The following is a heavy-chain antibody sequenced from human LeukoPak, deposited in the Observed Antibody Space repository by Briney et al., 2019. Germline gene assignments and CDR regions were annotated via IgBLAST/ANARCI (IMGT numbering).Heavy chain of an antibody. J-gene: IGHJ4*02. CDR1: GGTFSSYA. CDR2: IIPILGIA. Sequence: GASVKVSCKASGGTFSSYAISWVRQAPGQGLEWMGRIIPILGIANYAQKFQGRVTITADKSTSTAYMELSSLRSEDTAVYYCARDALEMATIPFDYWGQGTLVTASS. CDR3: ARDALEMATIPFDY. V-gene: IGHV1-69*04. D-gene: IGHD5-24*01.